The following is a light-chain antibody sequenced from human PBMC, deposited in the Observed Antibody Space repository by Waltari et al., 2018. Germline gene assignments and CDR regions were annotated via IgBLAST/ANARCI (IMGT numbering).Light chain of an antibody. V-gene: IGLV6-57*02. J-gene: IGLJ3*02. Sequence: NFLLTQPHSVSESPGKTVTISCTGSGGSIASNYVQWYRQRPGSAPTTVIYGDDQRPPGVPDRFSGSIDSSSNSASLTISGLKTEDEADYYCQSYDTGDLWVFGGGTKLTVL. CDR3: QSYDTGDLWV. CDR1: GGSIASNY. CDR2: GDD.